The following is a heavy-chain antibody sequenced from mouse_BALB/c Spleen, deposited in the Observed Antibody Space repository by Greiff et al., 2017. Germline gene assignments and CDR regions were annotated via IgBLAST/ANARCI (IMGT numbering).Heavy chain of an antibody. V-gene: IGHV5-4*02. Sequence: VQLKESGGGLVKPGGSLKLSCAASGFTFSDYYMYWVRQTPEKRLEWVATISDGGSYTYYPDSVKGRFTISRDNAKNNLYLQMSSLKSEDTAMYYCARGNYEAMDYWGQGTSVTVSS. CDR1: GFTFSDYY. CDR2: ISDGGSYT. J-gene: IGHJ4*01. D-gene: IGHD2-1*01. CDR3: ARGNYEAMDY.